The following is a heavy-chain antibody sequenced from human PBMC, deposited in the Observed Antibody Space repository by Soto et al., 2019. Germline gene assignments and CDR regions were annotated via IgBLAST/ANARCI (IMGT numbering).Heavy chain of an antibody. CDR2: ISYDGSNK. V-gene: IGHV3-30-3*01. Sequence: GGSLRLSCAASGFTFSSYAMHWVRQAPGKGLEWVAVISYDGSNKYYADSVKGRFTISRDNSKNTLYLQMNSLRAEDTAVYYCAREGVVPAAMQVVEFDYWGQGTLVTVSS. CDR3: AREGVVPAAMQVVEFDY. J-gene: IGHJ4*02. CDR1: GFTFSSYA. D-gene: IGHD2-2*01.